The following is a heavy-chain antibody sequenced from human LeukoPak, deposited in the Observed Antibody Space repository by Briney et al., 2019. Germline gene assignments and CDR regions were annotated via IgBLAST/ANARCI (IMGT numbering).Heavy chain of an antibody. Sequence: GGSLRLSCAASGFTFSSYGMHWVRQAPGKGLEWVAVISYDGSNKYYADSVKGRFTISRDNSKNTLYLQMNSLRAEDTAVYYCARVDRGYSYGDYWGQGTLVTVSS. J-gene: IGHJ4*02. CDR1: GFTFSSYG. CDR2: ISYDGSNK. V-gene: IGHV3-30*03. CDR3: ARVDRGYSYGDY. D-gene: IGHD5-18*01.